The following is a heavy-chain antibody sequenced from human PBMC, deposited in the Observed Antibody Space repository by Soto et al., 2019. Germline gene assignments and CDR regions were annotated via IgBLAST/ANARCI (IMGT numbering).Heavy chain of an antibody. J-gene: IGHJ4*02. CDR1: GFTFSSYG. V-gene: IGHV3-30*18. CDR3: AKDPGRYYFDY. Sequence: GSLRLSCAASGFTFSSYGMHWVRQAPGKGLEWVAVISYDGSNKYYADSVKGRFTISRDNSKNTLYLQMNSLRAEDTAVYYCAKDPGRYYFDYWGQGTLVTVSS. CDR2: ISYDGSNK.